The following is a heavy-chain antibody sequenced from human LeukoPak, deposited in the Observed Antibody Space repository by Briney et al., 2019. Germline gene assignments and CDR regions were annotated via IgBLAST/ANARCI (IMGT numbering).Heavy chain of an antibody. CDR1: GFPFSHYP. V-gene: IGHV3-30-3*01. CDR3: ARDDSSGHLDY. CDR2: ISYAGGNE. J-gene: IGHJ4*02. Sequence: GSLRLSCAASGFPFSHYPMHWVRQAPGKGLEWVAVISYAGGNEYYADSVKGRFTISRDNSKNTLYLQMNSLRAEDTAVYYCARDDSSGHLDYWGQGALVTVSS. D-gene: IGHD3-22*01.